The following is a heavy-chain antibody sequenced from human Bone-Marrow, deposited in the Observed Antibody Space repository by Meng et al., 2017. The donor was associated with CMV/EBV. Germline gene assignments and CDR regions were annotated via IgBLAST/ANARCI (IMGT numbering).Heavy chain of an antibody. J-gene: IGHJ4*02. CDR3: ARVGVGYSYGYDY. CDR2: IRYDGSNK. Sequence: GESLKISCAASGFTFSNYGMHWVRQAPGKGLEWVAFIRYDGSNKYYADSVKGRFTISRDNAKNSLYLQMNSLRAEDTAVYYCARVGVGYSYGYDYWGQGTLVTVSS. V-gene: IGHV3-30*02. D-gene: IGHD5-18*01. CDR1: GFTFSNYG.